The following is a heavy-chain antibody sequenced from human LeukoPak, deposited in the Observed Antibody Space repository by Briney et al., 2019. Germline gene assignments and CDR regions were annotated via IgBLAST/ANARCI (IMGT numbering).Heavy chain of an antibody. V-gene: IGHV5-51*01. CDR3: ARWGYYGGNNHGYDY. CDR1: GYSFTSYW. CDR2: IYPGDSDT. J-gene: IGHJ4*02. Sequence: GESLKISCEGSGYSFTSYWIGWVRQIPGRGLEWMGIIYPGDSDTRYSPSFQGQVTISADKSISTTYLQWSSLKASDTAMYYCARWGYYGGNNHGYDYWGQGTLVTVSS. D-gene: IGHD3-10*01.